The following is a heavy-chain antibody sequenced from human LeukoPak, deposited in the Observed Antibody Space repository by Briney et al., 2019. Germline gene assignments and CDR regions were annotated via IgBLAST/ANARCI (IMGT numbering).Heavy chain of an antibody. Sequence: GASVKVSCKASGYTFTSYYMHWVRQAPGQGLEWMGINNPSGGSTSYAQKFQGRVTMTRDTSTSKVYMELSSLRSEDTAVYYCARDQRATDGDFDYWGQGTLVTVSS. CDR1: GYTFTSYY. D-gene: IGHD1-26*01. CDR3: ARDQRATDGDFDY. CDR2: NNPSGGST. J-gene: IGHJ4*02. V-gene: IGHV1-46*01.